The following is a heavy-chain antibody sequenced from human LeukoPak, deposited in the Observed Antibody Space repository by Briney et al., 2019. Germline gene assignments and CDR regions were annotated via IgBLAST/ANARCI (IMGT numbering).Heavy chain of an antibody. V-gene: IGHV3-23*01. CDR1: GFTFSTYT. CDR2: IRNSGSGT. Sequence: GSLRLSCAASGFTFSTYTMSWVRQAPGKGLEWVSTIRNSGSGTYYADSVKGRFTISRDNSKNTLYLQVNSLRAEDTAVYYCAKGGKWDVTPFDYWGQGTLVTVSS. J-gene: IGHJ4*02. CDR3: AKGGKWDVTPFDY. D-gene: IGHD1-26*01.